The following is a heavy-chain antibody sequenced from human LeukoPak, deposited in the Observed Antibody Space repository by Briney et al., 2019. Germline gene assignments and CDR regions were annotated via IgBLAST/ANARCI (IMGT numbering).Heavy chain of an antibody. J-gene: IGHJ4*02. Sequence: PGGSLRLSCAASRFTFNTYAISWVRQAPGKGLEWVSAISGSGGTTYYADSVKGRFTISRDNSKDTLYLQMNSLRAEDSAVYYCAKDSGSMYSSGWLYFFDYWGQGTLVTVSS. CDR1: RFTFNTYA. D-gene: IGHD6-19*01. CDR3: AKDSGSMYSSGWLYFFDY. CDR2: ISGSGGTT. V-gene: IGHV3-23*01.